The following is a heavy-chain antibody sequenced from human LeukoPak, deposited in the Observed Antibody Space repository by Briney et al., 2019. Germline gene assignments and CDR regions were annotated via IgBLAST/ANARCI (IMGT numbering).Heavy chain of an antibody. CDR1: GFTVSSYS. CDR3: TSSGWELPFDY. Sequence: GGSLRLSCAASGFTVSSYSISWVRQPPGKGLEWVSSISSGSSYIYYAYSVKGRFTISRDNAKNSIYLQMNSLRDDDTAVYYCTSSGWELPFDYWGQGTLVTVSS. J-gene: IGHJ4*02. CDR2: ISSGSSYI. V-gene: IGHV3-21*01. D-gene: IGHD1-26*01.